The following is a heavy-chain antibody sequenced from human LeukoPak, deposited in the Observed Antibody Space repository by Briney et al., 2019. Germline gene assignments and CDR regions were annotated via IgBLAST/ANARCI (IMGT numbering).Heavy chain of an antibody. V-gene: IGHV4-59*08. Sequence: PSETLSLTCSVSGGSISSYYWTWIRQPPGKGLEWIGQIYSNGSTNYNPSLKSRVTISVDTSKNQFSLELNSVTAADTALYYCARRSSSTGWSFDYWGQGTLVAVSS. CDR1: GGSISSYY. J-gene: IGHJ4*02. CDR3: ARRSSSTGWSFDY. D-gene: IGHD6-19*01. CDR2: IYSNGST.